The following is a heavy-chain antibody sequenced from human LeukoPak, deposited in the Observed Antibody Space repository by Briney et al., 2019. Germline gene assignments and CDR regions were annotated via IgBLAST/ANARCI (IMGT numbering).Heavy chain of an antibody. D-gene: IGHD4-17*01. CDR1: GGSIRSSNW. CDR3: ARQDDYGDYYFDY. CDR2: IYHSGST. J-gene: IGHJ4*02. V-gene: IGHV4-4*02. Sequence: PSETLSLTCAVSGGSIRSSNWWSWVRQPPGKGLEWIGEIYHSGSTNYNPSLKSRVTISVDKSKNQFSLKLSSVTAADTAVYYCARQDDYGDYYFDYWGQGTLVTVSS.